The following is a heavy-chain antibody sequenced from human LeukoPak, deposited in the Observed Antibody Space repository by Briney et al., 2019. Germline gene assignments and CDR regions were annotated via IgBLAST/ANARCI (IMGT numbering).Heavy chain of an antibody. CDR3: ARAEVLVNWNYSPVWFDP. J-gene: IGHJ5*02. CDR1: GGSISSYY. V-gene: IGHV4-59*12. CDR2: IYYSGST. D-gene: IGHD1-7*01. Sequence: SETLSLTCTVSGGSISSYYWSWIRQPPGKGLEWIGYIYYSGSTNYNPSLKSRVTISVDTSKNQFSLKLSSVTAADTAVYYCARAEVLVNWNYSPVWFDPWGQGTLVTVSS.